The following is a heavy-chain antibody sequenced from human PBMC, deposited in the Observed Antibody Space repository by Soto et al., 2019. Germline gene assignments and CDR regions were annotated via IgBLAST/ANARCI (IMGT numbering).Heavy chain of an antibody. V-gene: IGHV4-39*07. CDR2: IYYSGST. J-gene: IGHJ4*02. D-gene: IGHD2-21*02. CDR1: GGSIASSLYY. Sequence: SETLSLTCTVSGGSIASSLYYWGWVRQSPGKGLEWIESIYYSGSTHYNPSLKSRVTISVDTSKNQFSLKLSSVTAADTAVYYCARMTFDDYFDYWGQGTLVTVSS. CDR3: ARMTFDDYFDY.